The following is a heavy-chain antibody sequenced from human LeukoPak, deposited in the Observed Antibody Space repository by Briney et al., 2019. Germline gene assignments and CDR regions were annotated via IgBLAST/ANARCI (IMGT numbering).Heavy chain of an antibody. V-gene: IGHV1-3*01. D-gene: IGHD1-26*01. Sequence: ASVKVSCKASGYTFTEYAMHWVRLAPGHGLEWMGWINADSGNTESSQRFQGRLSITWDTSATTAYMELSSLTSEDTAVYYCARTPRKEELPDFDYWGQGTLVTVSS. CDR1: GYTFTEYA. J-gene: IGHJ4*02. CDR2: INADSGNT. CDR3: ARTPRKEELPDFDY.